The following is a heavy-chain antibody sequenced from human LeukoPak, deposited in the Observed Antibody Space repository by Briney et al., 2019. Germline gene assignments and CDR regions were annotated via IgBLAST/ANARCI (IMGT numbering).Heavy chain of an antibody. V-gene: IGHV3-74*01. J-gene: IGHJ4*02. Sequence: PGGSLRLSFPASDFTFSAYWMHWVRQAPGKGLVWVSRIRGDGSMTNYADSVKGRFTISRDNAKNTLYLQMNSLRLEDTAVYYCARESLAAAADYWGQGTVVTVSS. CDR3: ARESLAAAADY. CDR2: IRGDGSMT. CDR1: DFTFSAYW. D-gene: IGHD6-25*01.